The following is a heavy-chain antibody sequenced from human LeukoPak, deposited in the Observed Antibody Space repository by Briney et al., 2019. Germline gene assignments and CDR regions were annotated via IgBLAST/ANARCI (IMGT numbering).Heavy chain of an antibody. Sequence: PGGSLRLSCAASGFTFSNFAMSWFRQAPGRGLEWVSAAGTATDTSYADSVKGRFTISRGNSKNTLYLQMNSLGAEDTAVYYCAKEGSRRRFDFDSWGRGTLVTVSS. CDR2: AGTATDT. CDR1: GFTFSNFA. D-gene: IGHD3-16*01. V-gene: IGHV3-23*01. CDR3: AKEGSRRRFDFDS. J-gene: IGHJ4*02.